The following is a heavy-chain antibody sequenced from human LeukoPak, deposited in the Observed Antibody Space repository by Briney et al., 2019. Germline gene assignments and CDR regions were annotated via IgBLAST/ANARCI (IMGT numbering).Heavy chain of an antibody. V-gene: IGHV1-69*13. D-gene: IGHD4-11*01. J-gene: IGHJ3*02. Sequence: SVKVSCKASGGTFSTYTFSWVRQAPGQGLEWMGGLIPIFGTANYAQEFQGRVTITADESTSTAYMELSSLRSEDTAVYYCARYRLGNYGAFDIWGQGTMVTVSS. CDR2: LIPIFGTA. CDR3: ARYRLGNYGAFDI. CDR1: GGTFSTYT.